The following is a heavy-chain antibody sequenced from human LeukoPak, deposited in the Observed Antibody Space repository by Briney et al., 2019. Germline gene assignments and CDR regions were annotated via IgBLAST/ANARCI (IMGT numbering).Heavy chain of an antibody. V-gene: IGHV4-39*07. CDR1: GGSISSSSYC. CDR2: IPYRGST. CDR3: ARDWGVEARPGYMDV. Sequence: SESRSLTCPVAGGSISSSSYCWGWLRDPPGRGLEWITSIPYRGSTYSNPSLKSRVTISVDTSKNQFSLKLSSVTAADTAVYFCARDWGVEARPGYMDVWGKGTTVTVSS. J-gene: IGHJ6*03. D-gene: IGHD6-6*01.